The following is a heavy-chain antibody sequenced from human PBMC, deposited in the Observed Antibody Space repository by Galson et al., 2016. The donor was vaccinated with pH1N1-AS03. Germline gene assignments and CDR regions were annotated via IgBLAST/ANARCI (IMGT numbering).Heavy chain of an antibody. CDR1: GFIFSNYA. J-gene: IGHJ5*01. D-gene: IGHD3-22*01. V-gene: IGHV3-23*01. CDR2: ITSRGST. Sequence: SLRLSCAASGFIFSNYAMSWVRQAPGKGLEWVSAITSRGSTYYADSVKGRFTVSRDNAKNSLYLQLSSLRAEDTAVYYCARDPTYATSGYYYPHFDSWGQGTLVTVSS. CDR3: ARDPTYATSGYYYPHFDS.